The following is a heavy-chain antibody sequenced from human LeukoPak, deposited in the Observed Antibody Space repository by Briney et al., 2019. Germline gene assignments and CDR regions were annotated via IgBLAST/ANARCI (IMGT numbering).Heavy chain of an antibody. D-gene: IGHD2-21*02. Sequence: GGSLRLSCAASGFTFSSYAMSWVRQAPGKGLEWISSISYSAAGTYYADSVKGRFSISRDNSKKIVYLQMNSLRAEDTAVYYCAKDRMGGVTFFDYWGQGTLVTVSS. CDR3: AKDRMGGVTFFDY. V-gene: IGHV3-23*01. CDR1: GFTFSSYA. J-gene: IGHJ4*02. CDR2: ISYSAAGT.